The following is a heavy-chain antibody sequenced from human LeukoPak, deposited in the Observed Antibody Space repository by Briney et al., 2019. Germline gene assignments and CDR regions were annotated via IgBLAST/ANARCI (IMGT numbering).Heavy chain of an antibody. CDR3: TAQSFNRSGWYYQPIVNDY. Sequence: GGSLRLSCAASGFTLSTYAMSWVRQTPGKGLEWVAATSSSDAGTYHADSVRGRFTISRDNSKNTLYLQMNSLKTEDTAVYYCTAQSFNRSGWYYQPIVNDYWGQGTLVTVSS. V-gene: IGHV3-23*01. CDR1: GFTLSTYA. CDR2: TSSSDAGT. J-gene: IGHJ4*02. D-gene: IGHD6-19*01.